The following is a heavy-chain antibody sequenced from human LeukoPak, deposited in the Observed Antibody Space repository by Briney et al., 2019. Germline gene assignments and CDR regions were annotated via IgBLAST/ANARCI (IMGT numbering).Heavy chain of an antibody. Sequence: GESLRLSCAASGFTFSSYGMHWVRQAPGKGLEWVAVIWYDGSNKYYADSVKGRFTISRDNSKNTLYLQMNSLRAEDTAVYYCARSMITFGGAMGYFDYWGQGTLVTVSS. D-gene: IGHD3-16*01. V-gene: IGHV3-33*01. CDR2: IWYDGSNK. CDR1: GFTFSSYG. CDR3: ARSMITFGGAMGYFDY. J-gene: IGHJ4*02.